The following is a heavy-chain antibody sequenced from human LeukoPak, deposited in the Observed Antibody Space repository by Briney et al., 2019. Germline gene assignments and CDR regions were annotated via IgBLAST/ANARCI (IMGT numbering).Heavy chain of an antibody. Sequence: GGSLRLSCAASGFTVSSNYMSWVRQAPGKGLEWVSAISGSGGSTYYADSVKGRFTISRDNSKNTLYLQMNSLRAEDTAVYYCAKDFAGLRGYSYGYFDYWGQGTLVTVSS. D-gene: IGHD5-18*01. CDR1: GFTVSSNY. J-gene: IGHJ4*02. CDR3: AKDFAGLRGYSYGYFDY. V-gene: IGHV3-23*01. CDR2: ISGSGGST.